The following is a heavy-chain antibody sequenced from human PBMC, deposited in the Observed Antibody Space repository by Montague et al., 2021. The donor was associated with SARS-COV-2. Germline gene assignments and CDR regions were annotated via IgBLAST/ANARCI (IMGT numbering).Heavy chain of an antibody. CDR1: GGSMRSSIDY. J-gene: IGHJ4*02. Sequence: SETLSLTCTVSGGSMRSSIDYWGWIRQPPGKGLEWIGNIYYTRGSTFYTPSLKSRVTISIDTSKNRLSLNLTSVTAADTAVYYCACQPTLTRADYWGQGILVTVSS. V-gene: IGHV4-39*02. CDR2: IYYTRGST. CDR3: ACQPTLTRADY. D-gene: IGHD2-2*01.